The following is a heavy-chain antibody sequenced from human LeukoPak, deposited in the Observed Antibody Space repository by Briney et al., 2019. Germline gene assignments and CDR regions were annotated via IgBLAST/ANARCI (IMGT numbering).Heavy chain of an antibody. CDR3: ANFERTVAGPYNWFDP. D-gene: IGHD6-19*01. Sequence: GGSLRLSCAASGFTFSSCAMHWVRQAPGKGLEWVSSISGGGGTTYYADSVKGRFTITRDNSKNTLYLQINTLRAEDTAVYYCANFERTVAGPYNWFDPWGQGTQVTVSS. CDR1: GFTFSSCA. V-gene: IGHV3-23*01. CDR2: ISGGGGTT. J-gene: IGHJ5*02.